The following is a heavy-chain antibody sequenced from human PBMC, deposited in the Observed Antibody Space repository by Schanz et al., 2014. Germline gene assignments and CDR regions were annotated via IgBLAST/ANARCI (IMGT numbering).Heavy chain of an antibody. CDR2: INPYDDTI. V-gene: IGHV1-46*01. CDR1: NYIFTKYY. CDR3: VTEKRMESGTWAKAFYI. J-gene: IGHJ3*02. D-gene: IGHD3-3*01. Sequence: QVQLVQSGAEVKKPGASVKLSCKASNYIFTKYYIHCVRQAPGQGLEWMGLINPYDDTIDYAKKFQGRFTMTRDTSTTTVYMELSSLRSDDTAMYYCVTEKRMESGTWAKAFYIWGQGTWVTVSS.